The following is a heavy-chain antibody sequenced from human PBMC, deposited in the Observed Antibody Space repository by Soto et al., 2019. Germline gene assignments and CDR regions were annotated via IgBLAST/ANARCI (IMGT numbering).Heavy chain of an antibody. V-gene: IGHV4-59*08. CDR3: ARRYGYSFDY. CDR1: GGSISSYY. CDR2: IYYSGST. Sequence: SETLSLTCTVSGGSISSYYWSWIRQPPGKGLGWIGYIYYSGSTNYNPSLKSRVTISVDTSKNQFSLKLSSVTAADTDVYYCARRYGYSFDYWGQGTLVTVSS. D-gene: IGHD1-1*01. J-gene: IGHJ4*02.